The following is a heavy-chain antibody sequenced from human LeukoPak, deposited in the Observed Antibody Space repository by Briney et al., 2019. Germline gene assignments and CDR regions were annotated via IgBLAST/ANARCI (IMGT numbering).Heavy chain of an antibody. Sequence: PGGSLRLSCAASGFTFSSYWMSWVRQAPGKGLEWVANIKQDGSEKYYVDSVKGRFTISRDNAKNSLYLQMNSLRAEDTAVYYCAREGGSGQTDYDSSGYLGYWGQGTLVTVSP. V-gene: IGHV3-7*01. CDR3: AREGGSGQTDYDSSGYLGY. CDR2: IKQDGSEK. CDR1: GFTFSSYW. D-gene: IGHD3-22*01. J-gene: IGHJ4*02.